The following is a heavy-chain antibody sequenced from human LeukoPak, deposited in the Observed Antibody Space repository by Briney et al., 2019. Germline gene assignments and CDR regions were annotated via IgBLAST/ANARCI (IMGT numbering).Heavy chain of an antibody. J-gene: IGHJ4*02. D-gene: IGHD6-19*01. CDR3: ARELEWLVFPRYYFDY. V-gene: IGHV4-39*07. Sequence: PSETLSLTCTVSGGSISSSSYYWGWLRQPQGKGLEWIGSIYYSGSTYYNPSLKSRVTISLDTSKNQFSLKLSSVTAADTAVYYCARELEWLVFPRYYFDYWGQGTLVTVSS. CDR2: IYYSGST. CDR1: GGSISSSSYY.